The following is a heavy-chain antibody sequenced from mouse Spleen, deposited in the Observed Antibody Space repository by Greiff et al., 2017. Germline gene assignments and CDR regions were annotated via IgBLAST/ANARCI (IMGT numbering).Heavy chain of an antibody. CDR2: IDPEDGDT. V-gene: IGHV14-1*01. CDR3: TQGALLRWLYYFDY. CDR1: GFNIKDYY. D-gene: IGHD2-2*01. Sequence: DVQLQESGAELVRPGASVKLSCTASGFNIKDYYMHWVKQRPEQGLEWIGRIDPEDGDTEYAPKFQCKATMTADTSSNTAYLQLSSLTSEDTAVYYCTQGALLRWLYYFDYWGQGTTLTVSS. J-gene: IGHJ2*01.